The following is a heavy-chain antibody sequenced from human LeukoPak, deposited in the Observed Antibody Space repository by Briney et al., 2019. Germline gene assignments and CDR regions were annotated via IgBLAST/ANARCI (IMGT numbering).Heavy chain of an antibody. V-gene: IGHV4-39*07. CDR1: DGSISTSIYH. CDR3: ARVDYGDYVPIVFDY. Sequence: PSGTLSLTCTVSDGSISTSIYHWAWIRQPPGKGLEWIGSIYYSGSTYYNPSLKSRVTISVDTSKNQFSLKLSSVTAADTAVYYCARVDYGDYVPIVFDYWGQGTLVTVSS. J-gene: IGHJ4*02. CDR2: IYYSGST. D-gene: IGHD4-17*01.